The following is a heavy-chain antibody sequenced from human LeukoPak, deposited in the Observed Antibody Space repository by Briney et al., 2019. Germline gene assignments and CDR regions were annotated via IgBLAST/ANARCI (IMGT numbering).Heavy chain of an antibody. Sequence: PSETLSLTCTVSGGSISRYYWSWIRQPPGEGLEWIGYISYSGSTNYNPSLKSRVTMSVDTSKNQFSLKLTSVTAADTAVYYCARQRRYYDSSGYYPDAFDIWGQGTMVTVSS. V-gene: IGHV4-59*01. CDR1: GGSISRYY. J-gene: IGHJ3*02. CDR3: ARQRRYYDSSGYYPDAFDI. CDR2: ISYSGST. D-gene: IGHD3-22*01.